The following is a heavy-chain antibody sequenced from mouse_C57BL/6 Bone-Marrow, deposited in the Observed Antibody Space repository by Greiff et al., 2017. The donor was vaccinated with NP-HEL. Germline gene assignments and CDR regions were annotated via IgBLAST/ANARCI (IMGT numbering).Heavy chain of an antibody. D-gene: IGHD2-4*01. CDR3: VRRAMITTTGGYWYFDV. J-gene: IGHJ1*03. Sequence: EVQLVESGGGLVQPKGSLKLSCAASGFSFNTYAMNWVRQAPGKGLEWVARIRSKSNNYATYYADSVKDRFTISRDDSESMLYLQMNNLKTEDTAMYYCVRRAMITTTGGYWYFDVWGTGTTVTVSS. CDR1: GFSFNTYA. V-gene: IGHV10-1*01. CDR2: IRSKSNNYAT.